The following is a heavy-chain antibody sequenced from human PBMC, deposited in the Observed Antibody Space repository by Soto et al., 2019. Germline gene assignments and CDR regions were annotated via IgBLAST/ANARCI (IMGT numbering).Heavy chain of an antibody. J-gene: IGHJ4*02. V-gene: IGHV4-61*01. D-gene: IGHD5-12*01. Sequence: PSETLSLTCSVSGGSVTSDSYYWNWIRQPPGKGLEWIGYINDSGRTNYNTSLRTRVNILVDKSKNQFSLRLNSVTATDTAVYYCARARGYGGYDLIWGQGTLVTVSS. CDR2: INDSGRT. CDR1: GGSVTSDSYY. CDR3: ARARGYGGYDLI.